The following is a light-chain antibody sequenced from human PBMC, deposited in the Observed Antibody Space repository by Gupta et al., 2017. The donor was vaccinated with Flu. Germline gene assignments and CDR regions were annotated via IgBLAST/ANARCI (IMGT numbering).Light chain of an antibody. Sequence: QSVLAQPPSASGTPGQRVPMSCSGSSSNIGSNYVNWYQQVPGTAPKLLIYGNNQRPSGVPARFSGSKSGTSASLAISGLQSEDEADYYCAAWDDSLNGHYVFGTGTTVTVL. V-gene: IGLV1-44*01. CDR2: GNN. CDR3: AAWDDSLNGHYV. J-gene: IGLJ1*01. CDR1: SSNIGSNY.